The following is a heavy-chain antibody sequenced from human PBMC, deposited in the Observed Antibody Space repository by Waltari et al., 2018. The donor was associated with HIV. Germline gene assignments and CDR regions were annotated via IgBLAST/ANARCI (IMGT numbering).Heavy chain of an antibody. V-gene: IGHV3-15*01. Sequence: EVQLVESGGDLVKPGGCLRLSCAASGFSLNRVWMRWVRQAPGKGLEWVGRIKTKGDGGATDYAAAVKGRFTISRDDSKNTVYLQMNSLKIEDTAVYYCTSEEDYGSGSHFDYWGQGTLVTVSS. CDR3: TSEEDYGSGSHFDY. CDR1: GFSLNRVW. CDR2: IKTKGDGGAT. J-gene: IGHJ4*02. D-gene: IGHD3-10*01.